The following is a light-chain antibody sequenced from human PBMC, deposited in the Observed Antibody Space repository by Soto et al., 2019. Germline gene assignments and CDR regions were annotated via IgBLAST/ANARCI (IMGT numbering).Light chain of an antibody. CDR3: LQDYNYPWT. J-gene: IGKJ1*01. V-gene: IGKV1-5*03. CDR1: QYISSW. CDR2: KAS. Sequence: DIQMTQSPSTLSASVGDRVTITCRASQYISSWLAWYQQKPGKAPKLLIYKASSLESGVPSRFSGSGSGTEFTLTISSLQSEDLATYYCLQDYNYPWTFGQGTKVEI.